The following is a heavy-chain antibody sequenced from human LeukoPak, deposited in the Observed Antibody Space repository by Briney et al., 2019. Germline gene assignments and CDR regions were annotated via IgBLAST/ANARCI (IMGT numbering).Heavy chain of an antibody. CDR2: INPNSGGT. Sequence: ASVKVSCKTSGYSFTDYYMHWARQAPGQGLEWMGWINPNSGGTSTALKFQGRITMTRDTSITTVYMEVSWLTSDDTAIYYCARADRLDGSPYLIGPWGQGTLVTVSS. J-gene: IGHJ5*02. CDR3: ARADRLDGSPYLIGP. CDR1: GYSFTDYY. V-gene: IGHV1-2*02. D-gene: IGHD1-26*01.